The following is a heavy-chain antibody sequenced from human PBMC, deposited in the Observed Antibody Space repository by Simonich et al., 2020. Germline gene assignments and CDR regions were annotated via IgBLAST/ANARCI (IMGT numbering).Heavy chain of an antibody. CDR2: INPNSGGT. D-gene: IGHD3-10*01. CDR1: GYTFTGYY. V-gene: IGHV1-2*05. CDR3: ARVPGIYYYYGMDV. Sequence: GAEVKKPGASVKVSCKASGYTFTGYYMHGGRQAPGQGLEWMGRINPNSGGTNYAQKDQGRVTMTRDTSISTAYMERSRLRSDDQDVYYCARVPGIYYYYGMDVWGQGTTVTVSS. J-gene: IGHJ6*02.